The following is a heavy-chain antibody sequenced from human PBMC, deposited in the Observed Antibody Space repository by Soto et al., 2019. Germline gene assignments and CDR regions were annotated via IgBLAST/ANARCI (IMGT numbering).Heavy chain of an antibody. V-gene: IGHV1-69*01. D-gene: IGHD3-22*01. J-gene: IGHJ5*01. CDR2: IIPVFGTA. CDR1: GGTFTSDA. CDR3: ARESPLTDGFNGYSRIFDF. Sequence: QVQLVQSGTEVKKPGSAVKVSCKTSGGTFTSDAISWVRQVPGQGLEWMGGIIPVFGTANNAPKFQASLTVTADESTNTVSRVLTGLTSEDTAVYYCARESPLTDGFNGYSRIFDFWGQGTLVTVSS.